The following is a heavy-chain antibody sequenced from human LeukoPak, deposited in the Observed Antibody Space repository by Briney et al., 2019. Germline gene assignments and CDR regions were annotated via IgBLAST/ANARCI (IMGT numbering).Heavy chain of an antibody. J-gene: IGHJ3*02. CDR3: ARGGEQQLVRNDAFDI. Sequence: GRSLRLSCAAPGFTFSSYAMHWVRQAPGKGLEWVAVISYDGSNKYYADSVKGRFTISRDNSKNTLYLQMNSLRAEDTAVYYCARGGEQQLVRNDAFDIWGQGTMVTVSS. V-gene: IGHV3-30*01. CDR1: GFTFSSYA. D-gene: IGHD6-13*01. CDR2: ISYDGSNK.